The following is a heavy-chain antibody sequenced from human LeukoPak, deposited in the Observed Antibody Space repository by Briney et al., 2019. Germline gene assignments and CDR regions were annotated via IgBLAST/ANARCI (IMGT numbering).Heavy chain of an antibody. CDR1: GFTFDDYA. Sequence: GGSLRLSCVASGFTFDDYAMHWVRQAPGKGLEWVSGISWNSGSRGYADSVKGRFTISRDNAKTSLYLQMNSLRAEDTALYYCARAGNIRFDYWGQGTLVTVSS. CDR2: ISWNSGSR. D-gene: IGHD1/OR15-1a*01. CDR3: ARAGNIRFDY. V-gene: IGHV3-9*01. J-gene: IGHJ4*02.